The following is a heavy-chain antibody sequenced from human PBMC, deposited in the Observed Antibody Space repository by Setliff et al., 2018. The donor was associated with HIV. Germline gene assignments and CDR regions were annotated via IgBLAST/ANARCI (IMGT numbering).Heavy chain of an antibody. CDR1: GYTLTELS. Sequence: ASVKVSCKVSGYTLTELSRHWVRQAPGKGLEWMGSFDPKDGKTRYAQKFQGRVTMTEDTSTDTAYMELSSLRSEDTAVYYYETGSAARPFDYWGQGTLVTVSS. D-gene: IGHD6-6*01. J-gene: IGHJ4*02. CDR3: ETGSAARPFDY. V-gene: IGHV1-24*01. CDR2: FDPKDGKT.